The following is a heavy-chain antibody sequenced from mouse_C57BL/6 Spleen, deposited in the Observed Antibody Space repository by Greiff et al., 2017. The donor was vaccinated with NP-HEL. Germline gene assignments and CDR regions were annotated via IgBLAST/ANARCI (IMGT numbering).Heavy chain of an antibody. CDR3: ARTSTYPGFAY. V-gene: IGHV1-22*01. J-gene: IGHJ3*01. CDR2: INPNNGGT. Sequence: VQLKQSGPELVKPGASVKMSCKASGYTFTDYNMHWVKQSHGKSLEWIGYINPNNGGTSYNQKFKGKATLTVNKSSSTAYMELRSLTSEDSAVYYCARTSTYPGFAYWGQGTLVTVSA. D-gene: IGHD5-5*01. CDR1: GYTFTDYN.